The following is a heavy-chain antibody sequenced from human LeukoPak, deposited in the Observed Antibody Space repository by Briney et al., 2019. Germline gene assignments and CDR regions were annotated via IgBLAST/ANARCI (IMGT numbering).Heavy chain of an antibody. CDR1: GGSISSYY. V-gene: IGHV4-4*09. CDR2: IYTSGST. CDR3: ARMGYSSGWYFDY. D-gene: IGHD6-19*01. Sequence: SETLSLTCTVSGGSISSYYWSWIRQPPGKGLEWIRYIYTSGSTNYNPSLKSRVTISVDTSKNQFSLKLSSVTAADTAVYYCARMGYSSGWYFDYWGQGTLVTVSS. J-gene: IGHJ4*02.